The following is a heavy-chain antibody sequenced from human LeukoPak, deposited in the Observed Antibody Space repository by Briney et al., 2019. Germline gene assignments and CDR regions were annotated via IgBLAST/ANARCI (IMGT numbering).Heavy chain of an antibody. CDR3: ANLNSYDFWSGPNIGRDY. Sequence: GGSLRLSCAASGFTFSSYGMHGVRQAPGKGLEWVAVISYGGSNKYYADSVKGRFTISRDNSKNTLYLQMNSLRAEDTAVYYCANLNSYDFWSGPNIGRDYWGQGTLVTVSS. J-gene: IGHJ4*02. D-gene: IGHD3-3*01. CDR1: GFTFSSYG. V-gene: IGHV3-30*18. CDR2: ISYGGSNK.